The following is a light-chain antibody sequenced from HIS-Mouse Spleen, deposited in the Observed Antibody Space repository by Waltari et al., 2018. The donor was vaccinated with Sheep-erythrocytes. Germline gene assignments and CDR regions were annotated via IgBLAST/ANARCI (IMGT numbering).Light chain of an antibody. CDR3: MQALQTPIFT. Sequence: DIVMTQSPLSLPVTPGEPASISCRSSQSLLHSNGYNYLDWYLQKPGQSPQLLIYLGSNRASGVPDMFRSSGSGTDFTLKISRVEAEDVGVYYCMQALQTPIFTFGPGTKVDIK. CDR2: LGS. V-gene: IGKV2-28*01. J-gene: IGKJ3*01. CDR1: QSLLHSNGYNY.